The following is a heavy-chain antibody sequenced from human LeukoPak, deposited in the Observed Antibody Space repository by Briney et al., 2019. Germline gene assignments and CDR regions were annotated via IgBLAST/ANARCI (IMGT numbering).Heavy chain of an antibody. D-gene: IGHD3-22*01. Sequence: ASVKVSCKASGGTFSSYAISWVRQAPGQGLEWMGRIIPIFGTANYAQKFQGRVTITTDESTSTAYMELSSLRSEDTAVYYCARDRSGENSETNFDYWGQGTLVTVSS. J-gene: IGHJ4*02. CDR2: IIPIFGTA. CDR1: GGTFSSYA. V-gene: IGHV1-69*05. CDR3: ARDRSGENSETNFDY.